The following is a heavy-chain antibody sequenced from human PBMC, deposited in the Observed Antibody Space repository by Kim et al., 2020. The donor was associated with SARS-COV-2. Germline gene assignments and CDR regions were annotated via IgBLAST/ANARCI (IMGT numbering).Heavy chain of an antibody. J-gene: IGHJ6*02. CDR2: IYSDGST. Sequence: GGSLRLSCAASGFIASSNYMTWVRQAPGKGLEWVSVIYSDGSTYYADSVKGRFTISRDNSKTTLYLQMNSLRGEDTAVYYRVRGGMDVWGQGTTVTASS. D-gene: IGHD3-10*01. CDR1: GFIASSNY. CDR3: VRGGMDV. V-gene: IGHV3-53*01.